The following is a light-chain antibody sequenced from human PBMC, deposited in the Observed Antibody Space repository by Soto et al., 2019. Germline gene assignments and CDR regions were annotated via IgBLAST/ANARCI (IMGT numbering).Light chain of an antibody. V-gene: IGLV2-23*02. CDR3: YTFTGGSTTLFV. J-gene: IGLJ1*01. CDR1: SRDIGTSNL. Sequence: QSALTQPASVSGSPGQSITISCTGTSRDIGTSNLVSSYQQYPGKAPKLMIYEVTKRPSGISYRFSVSKSGYTASLTISGVQPEDEADYYCYTFTGGSTTLFVFGTGTKLTVL. CDR2: EVT.